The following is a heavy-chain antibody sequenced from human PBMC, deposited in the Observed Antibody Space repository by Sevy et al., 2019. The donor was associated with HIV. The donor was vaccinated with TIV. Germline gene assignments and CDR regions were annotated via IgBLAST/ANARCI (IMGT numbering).Heavy chain of an antibody. V-gene: IGHV3-7*01. CDR3: ARYCSGGSCYSLLPHDHYGMDV. CDR1: GFTFNMYG. J-gene: IGHJ6*02. CDR2: IKEDGSQK. Sequence: GGSLRLSCAASGFTFNMYGMTWVRQAPGKGLEWVANIKEDGSQKNYLDSVKGRFIISIDIAKESLYLHINSLRAEDTAVYYCARYCSGGSCYSLLPHDHYGMDVWGQGTTVTVSS. D-gene: IGHD2-15*01.